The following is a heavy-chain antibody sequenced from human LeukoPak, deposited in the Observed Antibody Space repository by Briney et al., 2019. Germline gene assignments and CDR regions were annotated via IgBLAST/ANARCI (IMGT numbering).Heavy chain of an antibody. J-gene: IGHJ4*02. D-gene: IGHD3-16*02. CDR1: GFTFRNAW. Sequence: GGSLRLSCVGSGFTFRNAWVSWVRLSPEKGLEWLGRVKSETDGGTIYHAAPVNGRFNISRDDSSNTVFLQMSSLKIEDTAVYYCTIDRLFFQFWGQGSLVTVSS. V-gene: IGHV3-15*01. CDR2: VKSETDGGTI. CDR3: TIDRLFFQF.